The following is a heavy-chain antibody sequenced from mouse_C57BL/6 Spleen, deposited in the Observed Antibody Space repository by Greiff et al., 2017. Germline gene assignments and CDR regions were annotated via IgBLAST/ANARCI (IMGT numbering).Heavy chain of an antibody. CDR2: ISDGGSYT. V-gene: IGHV5-4*03. CDR3: ARADSGFAY. CDR1: GFTFSSYA. J-gene: IGHJ3*01. Sequence: DVKLVESGGGLVKPGGSLKLSCAASGFTFSSYAMSWVRQTPEKRLEWVATISDGGSYTYYPDNVKGRFTISRDNAKNNLYLQMSHLKSEDTAMYYCARADSGFAYWGQGTLVTVSA.